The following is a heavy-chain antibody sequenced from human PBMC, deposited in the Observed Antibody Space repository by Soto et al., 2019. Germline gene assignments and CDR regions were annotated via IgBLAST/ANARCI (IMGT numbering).Heavy chain of an antibody. Sequence: ASVKVSCKASGYPFTDCYMHWVRQAPGQGLEWMGWINPDSGGTNYAQKFQGRVTVTRDTSISTAYMDLSSLRSDDTAVYYCARHRVVGTAPPFYYYGVDVWGQGTTVTVSS. D-gene: IGHD2-21*02. CDR1: GYPFTDCY. CDR2: INPDSGGT. CDR3: ARHRVVGTAPPFYYYGVDV. V-gene: IGHV1-2*02. J-gene: IGHJ6*02.